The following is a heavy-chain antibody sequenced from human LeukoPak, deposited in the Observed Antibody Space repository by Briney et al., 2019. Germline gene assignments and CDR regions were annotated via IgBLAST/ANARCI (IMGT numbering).Heavy chain of an antibody. V-gene: IGHV5-51*01. CDR3: ARRVSGGSCYDY. D-gene: IGHD2-15*01. J-gene: IGHJ4*02. CDR2: IYAGDSDI. CDR1: GYSFTSYW. Sequence: GESLKISCKGSGYSFTSYWIGWVRQMPGKGLEWMGIIYAGDSDIRYSPSSQGHVTISADKSISTAYLQWSSLKASDTAMYHCARRVSGGSCYDYWGQGTLVTVSS.